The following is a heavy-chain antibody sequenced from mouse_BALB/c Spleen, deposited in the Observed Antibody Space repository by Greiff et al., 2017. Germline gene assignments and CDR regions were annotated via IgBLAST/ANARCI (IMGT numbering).Heavy chain of an antibody. V-gene: IGHV5-6*01. Sequence: EVHLVESGGDLVKPGGSLKLSCAASGFTFSSYGMSWVRQTPDKRLEWVATISSGGSYTYYPDSVKGRFTISRDNAKNTLYLQMSSLKSEDTAMYYCARRITTVFYAMDYWGQGTSVTVSS. CDR1: GFTFSSYG. J-gene: IGHJ4*01. CDR3: ARRITTVFYAMDY. CDR2: ISSGGSYT. D-gene: IGHD1-1*01.